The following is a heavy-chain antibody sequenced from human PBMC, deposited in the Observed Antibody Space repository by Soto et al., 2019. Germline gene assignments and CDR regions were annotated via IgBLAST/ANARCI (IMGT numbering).Heavy chain of an antibody. CDR1: GFTFSSYA. V-gene: IGHV3-23*01. J-gene: IGHJ6*02. Sequence: EVQLLESGGGLVQPGGSLRLSCAASGFTFSSYAMSWVRQAPGKGLEWVSAISGSGGSTYYADSVKGRFTISRDNAKNTLYLQMNSLRAEDTAVYYCASFNWNQYGMDVWGQGTTVTVSS. CDR3: ASFNWNQYGMDV. CDR2: ISGSGGST. D-gene: IGHD1-1*01.